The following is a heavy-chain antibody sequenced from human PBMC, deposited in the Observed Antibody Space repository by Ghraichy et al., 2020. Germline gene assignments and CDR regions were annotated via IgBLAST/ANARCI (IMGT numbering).Heavy chain of an antibody. CDR3: ARGSTLVRFFYYAGMDV. Sequence: GGSLRLSCVGSRFSFGSYGMSWVRQSPGKGLEWVSYISSSSRNIFYADSVKGRFTISRDNAQNSVYLQMKSLRDEDTALYYCARGSTLVRFFYYAGMDVWGQGTTVTVSS. CDR2: ISSSSRNI. CDR1: RFSFGSYG. J-gene: IGHJ6*02. V-gene: IGHV3-48*02. D-gene: IGHD4-23*01.